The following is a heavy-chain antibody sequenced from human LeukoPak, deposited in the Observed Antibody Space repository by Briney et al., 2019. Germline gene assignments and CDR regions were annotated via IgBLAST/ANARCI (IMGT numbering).Heavy chain of an antibody. CDR2: ISYSGST. J-gene: IGHJ4*02. D-gene: IGHD5-24*01. CDR1: GGSVNSGTYY. Sequence: SETLSLTCTVSGGSVNSGTYYWSWNRQPPGKGLEWIGYISYSGSTNYNPSLKSRVTISVDTSKNQFSLKLSSVIAADTAVYYCARGGRWLQFNYWGQGTLVTVSS. V-gene: IGHV4-61*01. CDR3: ARGGRWLQFNY.